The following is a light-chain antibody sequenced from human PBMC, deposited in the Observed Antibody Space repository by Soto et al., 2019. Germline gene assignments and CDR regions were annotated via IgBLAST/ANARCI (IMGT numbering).Light chain of an antibody. Sequence: QPVLTQPASVSGSPGQSITISCTGTSSVVGGYNYVSWYQQHPGKAPKLMIYDVSNRPSGVSNRFSGSKSGNTASLTISGLQAEDEADYYCGSYTSSSTHVFGTGTKVTVL. J-gene: IGLJ1*01. V-gene: IGLV2-14*01. CDR3: GSYTSSSTHV. CDR2: DVS. CDR1: SSVVGGYNY.